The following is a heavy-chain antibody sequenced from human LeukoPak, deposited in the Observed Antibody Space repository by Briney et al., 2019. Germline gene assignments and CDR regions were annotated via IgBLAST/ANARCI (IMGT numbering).Heavy chain of an antibody. CDR3: ATGGIGVVVPAADDYYFDY. CDR1: GYTFTSYG. J-gene: IGHJ4*02. D-gene: IGHD2-2*01. CDR2: ISAYNGNT. V-gene: IGHV1-18*01. Sequence: APVKVSCKASGYTFTSYGISWVRQAPGQGLEWMGWISAYNGNTNYAQKLQGRVTMTTDTSTSTAYMELRSLRSDDTAVYYCATGGIGVVVPAADDYYFDYWGQGTLVTVSS.